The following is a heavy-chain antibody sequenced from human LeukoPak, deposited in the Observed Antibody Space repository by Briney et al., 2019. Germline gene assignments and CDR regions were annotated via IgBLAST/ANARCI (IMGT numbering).Heavy chain of an antibody. Sequence: PGGSLRLSCAASGFTFSSYSMNWVRQAPGKGLEWVSYISSSSSTIYYADSVKGRFTISRDNAKNSLYLQMNSLRAEDTAVYYCARGGGVRGVITLFDYWGQGTLVTVSS. CDR3: ARGGGVRGVITLFDY. CDR2: ISSSSSTI. V-gene: IGHV3-48*01. J-gene: IGHJ4*02. CDR1: GFTFSSYS. D-gene: IGHD3-10*01.